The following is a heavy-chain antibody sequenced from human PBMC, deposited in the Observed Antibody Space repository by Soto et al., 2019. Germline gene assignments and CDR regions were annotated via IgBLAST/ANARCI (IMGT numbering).Heavy chain of an antibody. CDR3: ARGGVCDYVSRHYYYYGMDV. V-gene: IGHV4-59*01. CDR1: GGSISSYY. Sequence: SETLSLTCTVSGGSISSYYWTWIRQPPGKGLEWIGYIYYSGSTNYNPSLKSRVAISVDTSKNQFSLKLSSVTAADTAVYYCARGGVCDYVSRHYYYYGMDVWGQGATVTVSS. J-gene: IGHJ6*02. CDR2: IYYSGST. D-gene: IGHD4-17*01.